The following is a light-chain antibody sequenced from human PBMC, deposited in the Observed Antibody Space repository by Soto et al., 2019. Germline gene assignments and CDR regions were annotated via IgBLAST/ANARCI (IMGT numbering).Light chain of an antibody. V-gene: IGLV2-8*01. Sequence: QSVLTQPPSASGSPGQSVTISCTGTSSDVGGYNYVSWYQQHPGKAPKLMISEVNKRPSGVPDRFSGSKSGNTASLTVSGLKAEDEADYYCSSYAGGPYVFGTGTELTVL. CDR3: SSYAGGPYV. CDR2: EVN. J-gene: IGLJ1*01. CDR1: SSDVGGYNY.